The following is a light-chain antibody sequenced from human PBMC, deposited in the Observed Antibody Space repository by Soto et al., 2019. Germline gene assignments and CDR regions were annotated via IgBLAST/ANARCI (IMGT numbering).Light chain of an antibody. CDR2: DTS. CDR3: QQYDSSPKT. J-gene: IGKJ1*01. CDR1: QSVSSN. V-gene: IGKV3-20*01. Sequence: EIVMTQSPATLSVSPGERSTLSCRASQSVSSNVAWYQKKPGPAPRLHIQDTSTRATGIPDRFSGSGSGTDLTLTISRLEPEDFAVYYCQQYDSSPKTFGQGTKVDI.